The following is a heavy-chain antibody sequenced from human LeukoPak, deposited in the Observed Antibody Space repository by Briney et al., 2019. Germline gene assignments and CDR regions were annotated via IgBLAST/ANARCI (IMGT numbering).Heavy chain of an antibody. V-gene: IGHV3-7*01. CDR2: IKQDGGEK. D-gene: IGHD3-16*02. CDR1: GFILSNYW. Sequence: SGGSLRLSCAASGFILSNYWMGWVRRAPGKGLEWVANIKQDGGEKYYVDSVKGRFTISRDNAKNSLYLQMNSLRAEDTAVYYCAREGVYDYVWGTYRLVREVYDYWGQGTLVTVSS. J-gene: IGHJ4*02. CDR3: AREGVYDYVWGTYRLVREVYDY.